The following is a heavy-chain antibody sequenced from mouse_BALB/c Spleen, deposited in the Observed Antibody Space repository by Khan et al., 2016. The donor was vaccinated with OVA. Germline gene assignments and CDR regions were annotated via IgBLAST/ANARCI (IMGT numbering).Heavy chain of an antibody. CDR3: TRGGRRYPVSFAY. D-gene: IGHD1-1*01. V-gene: IGHV1-5*01. J-gene: IGHJ3*01. Sequence: VQLQQPGTVLARPGASVKMSCKASGYTFTSYWMHWVKQRPGQGLEWIGAIYPGNSDTSYNQKFKGKAKLTAVTSTSTAYMELSSLTNEDSVVYYCTRGGRRYPVSFAYWGHGTLVTVAA. CDR2: IYPGNSDT. CDR1: GYTFTSYW.